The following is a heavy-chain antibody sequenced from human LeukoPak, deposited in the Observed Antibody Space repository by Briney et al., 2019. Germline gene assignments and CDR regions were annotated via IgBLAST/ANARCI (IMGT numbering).Heavy chain of an antibody. D-gene: IGHD1-26*01. CDR3: ARGGGSYYFDY. V-gene: IGHV4-59*01. CDR1: GDSINSYY. CDR2: FYNSGST. Sequence: SETLSLTCTVSGDSINSYYWSWIRQPPGKGLEWIGYFYNSGSTNYNPSLKSRVTISVDTSKNQFSLKLSSVTAADTAVYYCARGGGSYYFDYWGQGTLVTVSS. J-gene: IGHJ4*02.